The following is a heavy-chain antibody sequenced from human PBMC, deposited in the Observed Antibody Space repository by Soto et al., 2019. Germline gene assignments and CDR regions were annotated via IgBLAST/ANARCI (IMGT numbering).Heavy chain of an antibody. Sequence: PGGSLRLSCTASGFTFTSYGMGWVRQAPGKGLQWVSTIRGDGGQTHYTDSAKGRFSISRDNSKNTVYLQMDSLRAEDTAMYFCARDVGLDSDDFFAYWGQGTQVTVSS. CDR1: GFTFTSYG. D-gene: IGHD3-9*01. J-gene: IGHJ4*02. CDR2: IRGDGGQT. CDR3: ARDVGLDSDDFFAY. V-gene: IGHV3-23*01.